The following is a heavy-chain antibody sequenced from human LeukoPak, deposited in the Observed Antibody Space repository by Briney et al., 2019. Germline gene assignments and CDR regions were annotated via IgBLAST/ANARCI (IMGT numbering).Heavy chain of an antibody. V-gene: IGHV3-23*01. Sequence: PGGSLRLSCAASGFTFSNYAMSWVRQAPGKGLEWVSAISGSGGSTYYADSVKGRFTISRDNTNNILYLQMNSLRAEDTAVYYLAKMALTMILVPYYMDVWGKGTTVTVSS. CDR1: GFTFSNYA. J-gene: IGHJ6*03. D-gene: IGHD3-22*01. CDR2: ISGSGGST. CDR3: AKMALTMILVPYYMDV.